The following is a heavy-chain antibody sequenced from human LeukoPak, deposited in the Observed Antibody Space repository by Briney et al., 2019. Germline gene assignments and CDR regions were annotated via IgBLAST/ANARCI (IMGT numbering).Heavy chain of an antibody. V-gene: IGHV3-9*03. CDR3: AKGVGVVVSDAFDI. J-gene: IGHJ3*02. CDR1: GFTFDDYA. D-gene: IGHD2-2*01. CDR2: ISWNSGSI. Sequence: GRSLRLSCAASGFTFDDYAMHWVRQAPGKGLEWVSGISWNSGSIGYAVSVKGRFTISRDNAKNSLYLQMNSLRAEDMALYYCAKGVGVVVSDAFDIWGQGTMVTVSS.